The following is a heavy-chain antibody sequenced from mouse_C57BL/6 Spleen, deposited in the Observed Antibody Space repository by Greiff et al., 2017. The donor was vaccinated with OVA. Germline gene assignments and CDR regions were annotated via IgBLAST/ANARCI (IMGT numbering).Heavy chain of an antibody. D-gene: IGHD4-1*01. CDR3: ARRGPGYGYFDV. J-gene: IGHJ1*03. CDR2: IDPSDSET. V-gene: IGHV1-52*01. CDR1: GYTFTSYW. Sequence: VQLQQPGAELVRPGSSVKLSCKASGYTFTSYWMHWVKQRPIQGLEWIGNIDPSDSETHYNQKFKDKATLTVDKSSSTAYMQLSSLTSEDSAVYYCARRGPGYGYFDVWGTETTVTASS.